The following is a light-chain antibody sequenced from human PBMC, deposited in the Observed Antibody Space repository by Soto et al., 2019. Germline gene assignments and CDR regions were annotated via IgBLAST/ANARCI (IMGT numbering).Light chain of an antibody. V-gene: IGLV2-14*01. CDR1: SSDIGRYNY. Sequence: QSALTQPASVSGSPGQSITISCTGTSSDIGRYNYVSWFQQHPGKVPKLVIFEVNYRPSGVSDRFSGSKSGNTASLTITGLQAEDEADYYCSSYTSSNTWVFGGGTKVTVL. CDR3: SSYTSSNTWV. J-gene: IGLJ3*02. CDR2: EVN.